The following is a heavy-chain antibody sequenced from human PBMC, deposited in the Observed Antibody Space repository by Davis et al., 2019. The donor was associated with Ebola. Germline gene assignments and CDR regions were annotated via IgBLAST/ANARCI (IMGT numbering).Heavy chain of an antibody. CDR1: GFSFSKYG. CDR3: AKSGLSFGVVKYHYGMDV. D-gene: IGHD3-3*01. Sequence: GESLKISCAASGFSFSKYGMNWVRQAPGKGLEWVAYIIGSGSTIYYADSVKGRFTISRDNAKKTLYLQMNSLRAEDTAVYYCAKSGLSFGVVKYHYGMDVWGKGTTVTVSS. V-gene: IGHV3-48*01. J-gene: IGHJ6*04. CDR2: IIGSGSTI.